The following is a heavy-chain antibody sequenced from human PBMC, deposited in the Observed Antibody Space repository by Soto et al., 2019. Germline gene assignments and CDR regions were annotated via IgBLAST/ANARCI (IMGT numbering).Heavy chain of an antibody. CDR2: INHSGST. J-gene: IGHJ3*02. CDR1: GGSFSGYY. CDR3: AREGYCSGGSCYSNAFDI. Sequence: QVQLQQWGAGLLKPSETLSLTCAVYGGSFSGYYWSWIRQPPGKGLEWIGEINHSGSTNYNPSLKSRVTISVDTSKNQFSLKLSSVTAADTAVYYCAREGYCSGGSCYSNAFDIWGQGTMVTVSS. D-gene: IGHD2-15*01. V-gene: IGHV4-34*01.